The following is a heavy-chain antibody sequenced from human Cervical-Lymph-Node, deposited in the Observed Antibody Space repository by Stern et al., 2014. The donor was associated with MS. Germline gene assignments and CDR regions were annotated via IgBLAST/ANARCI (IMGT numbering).Heavy chain of an antibody. Sequence: EVQLVESGGGLIQPGGSLRLSCAVPGYSVSTNYMSWIRQAPGKGLEWVAVIYSGGSTYHADSVRGRFTISRDNARYTLSLQMDSLRAEDTAVYYCARDYYDSRGYSHWGQGTLVTVSS. D-gene: IGHD3-22*01. V-gene: IGHV3-53*01. CDR3: ARDYYDSRGYSH. CDR1: GYSVSTNY. J-gene: IGHJ4*02. CDR2: IYSGGST.